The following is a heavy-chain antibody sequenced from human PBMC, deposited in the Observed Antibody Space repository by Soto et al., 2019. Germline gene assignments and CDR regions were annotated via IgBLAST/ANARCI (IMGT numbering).Heavy chain of an antibody. CDR3: ARGRYGDY. J-gene: IGHJ4*02. D-gene: IGHD1-1*01. V-gene: IGHV1-18*01. CDR1: GYAFTTYG. Sequence: QVHLVQSGAEVKKPGASVTVSCQASGYAFTTYGITWVRQAPGQGLEWMGWISAHNGNTNYARKLQGRVTVTRDTSTSTAYMELRSLRSDDTAVYYCARGRYGDYWGQGALVTVSS. CDR2: ISAHNGNT.